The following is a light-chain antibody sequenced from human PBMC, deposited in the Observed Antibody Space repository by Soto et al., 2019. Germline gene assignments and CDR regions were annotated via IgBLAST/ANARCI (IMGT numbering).Light chain of an antibody. V-gene: IGKV3-15*01. CDR2: GAS. CDR3: QPYNNWQT. J-gene: IGKJ1*01. Sequence: EIVMTQSPATLSVSPGERATLSCRASQSIANNLAWYQQNPGQAPRLLIYGASTRATGIPARFSGSGSGTEFTLTISSLQSEDFAVYYCQPYNNWQTFGQGTKVDIK. CDR1: QSIANN.